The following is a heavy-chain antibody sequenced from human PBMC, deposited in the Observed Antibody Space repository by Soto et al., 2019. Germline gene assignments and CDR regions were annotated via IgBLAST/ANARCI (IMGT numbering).Heavy chain of an antibody. CDR1: GYSISNGGYY. CDR2: IYYSGST. D-gene: IGHD1-1*01. CDR3: ASTTDAFDI. J-gene: IGHJ3*02. Sequence: QVQLQESGPGLVKPSQTLSLTCTVSGYSISNGGYYWSWIRQRPGEGLEWLGYIYYSGSTYYNPSLKSRPSISVDTSKNPFSLKVTSVTAADTAVYYCASTTDAFDILGQGTMVTLSS. V-gene: IGHV4-31*03.